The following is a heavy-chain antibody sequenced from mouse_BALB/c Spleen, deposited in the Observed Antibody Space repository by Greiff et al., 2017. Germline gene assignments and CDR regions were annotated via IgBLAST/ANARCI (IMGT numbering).Heavy chain of an antibody. V-gene: IGHV5-17*02. CDR1: GFTFSSFG. CDR3: ARSVYYAMDY. CDR2: ISSGSSTI. Sequence: EVQVVESGGGLVQPGGSRKLSCAASGFTFSSFGMHWVRQAPEKGLEWVAYISSGSSTIYYADTVKGRFTISRDNPKNTLFLQMTSLRSEDTAMYYCARSVYYAMDYWGQGTSVTVSS. J-gene: IGHJ4*01.